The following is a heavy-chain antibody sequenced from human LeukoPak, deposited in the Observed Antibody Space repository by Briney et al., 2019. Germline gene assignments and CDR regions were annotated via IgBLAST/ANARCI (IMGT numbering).Heavy chain of an antibody. Sequence: GGSLRLSCEASGFIFSDYVMIWVRQAPGKGLEWVSGITASGDNTYYSDSVKGRFTMSRDNSKNTVYLQMNSMRAEDTAVYYCAKDVDRSVAGTGNWFDPWGQGTLVTVSS. J-gene: IGHJ5*02. CDR3: AKDVDRSVAGTGNWFDP. CDR2: ITASGDNT. D-gene: IGHD6-19*01. V-gene: IGHV3-23*01. CDR1: GFIFSDYV.